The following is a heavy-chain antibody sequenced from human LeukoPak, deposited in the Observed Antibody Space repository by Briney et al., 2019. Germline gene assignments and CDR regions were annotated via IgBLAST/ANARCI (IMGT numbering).Heavy chain of an antibody. CDR3: ARGPRITGTHGGSWFDP. D-gene: IGHD1-20*01. J-gene: IGHJ5*02. Sequence: ASVKVSCKASGYTFTSYDINWVRQATGQGLEWMGWMNPNSGNTGYAQKFQGRVTITRNTSISTAYMELSSLRSEDTAVYYCARGPRITGTHGGSWFDPWGQGTLVTVSS. CDR2: MNPNSGNT. V-gene: IGHV1-8*03. CDR1: GYTFTSYD.